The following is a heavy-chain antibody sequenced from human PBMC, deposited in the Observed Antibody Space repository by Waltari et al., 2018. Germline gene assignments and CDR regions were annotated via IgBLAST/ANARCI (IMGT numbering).Heavy chain of an antibody. Sequence: QVQLVESGGGVVQPGRSLSLPCEASGFTFSSYGTPWVRMAPGTGLEGREGVAVIWYDGSNKYYADSVKGRFTISRDNSKNTLYLQMNSLRAEDTAVYYCAKLEDSSGYKSQDAFDIWGQGTMVTVSS. J-gene: IGHJ3*02. CDR3: AKLEDSSGYKSQDAFDI. V-gene: IGHV3-33*06. CDR2: IWYDGSNK. D-gene: IGHD3-22*01. CDR1: GFTFSSYG.